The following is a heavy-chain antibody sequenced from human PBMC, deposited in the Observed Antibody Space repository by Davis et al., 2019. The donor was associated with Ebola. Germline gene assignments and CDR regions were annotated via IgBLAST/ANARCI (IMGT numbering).Heavy chain of an antibody. J-gene: IGHJ4*02. CDR2: TSGRGGST. V-gene: IGHV3-23*01. Sequence: PGGSLRLSCAASGFTFSSYAMSWVRQAPGKGLEWVSSTSGRGGSTYYADSVKGRFTISRDNSKNTLFLQMNSLSAGDTAVYYCAKDLAGEIYGYGGLDYWGQGTLVTVSS. CDR1: GFTFSSYA. D-gene: IGHD5-18*01. CDR3: AKDLAGEIYGYGGLDY.